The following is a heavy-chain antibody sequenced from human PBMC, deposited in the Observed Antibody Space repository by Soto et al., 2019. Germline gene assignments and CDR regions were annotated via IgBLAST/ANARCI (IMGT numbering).Heavy chain of an antibody. J-gene: IGHJ6*03. CDR3: ARHNYYYYYYMDV. V-gene: IGHV4-39*01. D-gene: IGHD1-1*01. Sequence: QLQLQESGPGLVKPSETLSLTCTVSGGSISSSTYYWGCIRQPPGKGLEWIGSISYSGSTYYNPSLKSRVTLSVDRSRTQFSLKLTSVTAADTAVYYCARHNYYYYYYMDVWGTGTTVTVSS. CDR1: GGSISSSTYY. CDR2: ISYSGST.